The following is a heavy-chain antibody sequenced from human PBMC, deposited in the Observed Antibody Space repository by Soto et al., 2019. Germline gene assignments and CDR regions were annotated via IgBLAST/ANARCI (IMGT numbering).Heavy chain of an antibody. CDR1: GFSLSTSGVG. Sequence: QITLKESGPTLVKPTQTLTLTCTFSGFSLSTSGVGVGWIRQPPGKALEWLALIYWNDDKRYSPSLKGRLTITKDPSKSQVVLTMTNMDPVDTATYYCAHRRGYYDFWSGAADYWGQGPLVTVSS. D-gene: IGHD3-3*01. V-gene: IGHV2-5*01. CDR2: IYWNDDK. J-gene: IGHJ4*02. CDR3: AHRRGYYDFWSGAADY.